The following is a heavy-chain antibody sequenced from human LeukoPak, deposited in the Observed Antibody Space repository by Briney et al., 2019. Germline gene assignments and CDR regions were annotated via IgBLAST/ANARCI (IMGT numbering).Heavy chain of an antibody. Sequence: VASVKVSCKASGYTFTSYGISWVRQAPGQGLECMGWISAYNGNTNYAQKLQGRVTMTTDTSTSTAYMELRSLRSDDTAVYYCARGTTGTTVYYGMDVWGQGTTVTVSS. D-gene: IGHD1-1*01. CDR1: GYTFTSYG. CDR3: ARGTTGTTVYYGMDV. J-gene: IGHJ6*02. V-gene: IGHV1-18*01. CDR2: ISAYNGNT.